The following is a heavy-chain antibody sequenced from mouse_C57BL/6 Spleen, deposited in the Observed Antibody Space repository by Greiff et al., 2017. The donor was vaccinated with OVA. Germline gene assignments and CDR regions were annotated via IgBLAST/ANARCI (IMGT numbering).Heavy chain of an antibody. J-gene: IGHJ1*03. CDR2: IYPRSGNT. D-gene: IGHD1-1*01. CDR1: GYTFTSYG. CDR3: ASGYYGSSYGYFDV. V-gene: IGHV1-81*01. Sequence: VKVVESGAELARPGASVKLSCKASGYTFTSYGISWVKQRTGQGLEWIGEIYPRSGNTYYNEKFKGKATLTADKSSSTAYMELRSLTSEDSAVYFCASGYYGSSYGYFDVWGTGTTVTVSS.